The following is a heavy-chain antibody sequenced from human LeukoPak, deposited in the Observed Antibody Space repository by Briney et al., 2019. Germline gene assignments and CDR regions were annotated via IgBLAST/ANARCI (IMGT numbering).Heavy chain of an antibody. V-gene: IGHV3-48*01. Sequence: GGSLRLSCAASGFTFSSYSMNWVRQAPGKGLEWVSYISSSSSTIYYADSVKGRFTISRDKSKNMLYLQVNSLRAEDTAVYYCLKSTVSTGSDTWGQGTLVTVSS. D-gene: IGHD5/OR15-5a*01. CDR3: LKSTVSTGSDT. CDR2: ISSSSSTI. J-gene: IGHJ5*02. CDR1: GFTFSSYS.